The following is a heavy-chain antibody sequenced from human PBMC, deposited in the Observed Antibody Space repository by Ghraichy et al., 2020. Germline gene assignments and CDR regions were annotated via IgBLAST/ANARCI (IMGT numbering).Heavy chain of an antibody. V-gene: IGHV3-7*03. J-gene: IGHJ4*02. CDR3: ARDPTYGALDY. D-gene: IGHD4-17*01. Sequence: GGSLRLSCAASGFPFNKFWMTWVRQAPGKGLEWVANINDDAKERYYVDSVKGRFTISRDNAKNSLYLQMNNLRVEDTAVYYCARDPTYGALDYWGQGILVTVSS. CDR1: GFPFNKFW. CDR2: INDDAKER.